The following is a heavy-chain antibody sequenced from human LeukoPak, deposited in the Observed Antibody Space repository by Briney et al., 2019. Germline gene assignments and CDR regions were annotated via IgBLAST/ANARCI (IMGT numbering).Heavy chain of an antibody. J-gene: IGHJ4*02. CDR3: AATYYYDSSGYLPDY. V-gene: IGHV4-30-2*01. D-gene: IGHD3-22*01. CDR2: IYHSGST. CDR1: GGSISSGGYS. Sequence: PSQTLSLTCAVSGGSISSGGYSWSWIRQPPGKGPEWIGYIYHSGSTYYNPSLKSRVTISVDRSKNQFSLKLSSVTAADTAVYYCAATYYYDSSGYLPDYWGQGTLVTVSS.